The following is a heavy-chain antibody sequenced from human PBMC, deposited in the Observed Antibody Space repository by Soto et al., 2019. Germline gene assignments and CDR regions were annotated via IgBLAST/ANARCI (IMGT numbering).Heavy chain of an antibody. CDR3: ARARRAGGPLIDWFDP. J-gene: IGHJ5*02. CDR2: IYYSGST. V-gene: IGHV4-61*01. D-gene: IGHD2-8*01. Sequence: SETLSLTCTVSGGSVSSGSYYWSWIWQPPGKGLEWIGYIYYSGSTNYNPSLKSRVTISVDTSKNQFSLKLSSVTAADTAVYYCARARRAGGPLIDWFDPWGQGTLVTVSS. CDR1: GGSVSSGSYY.